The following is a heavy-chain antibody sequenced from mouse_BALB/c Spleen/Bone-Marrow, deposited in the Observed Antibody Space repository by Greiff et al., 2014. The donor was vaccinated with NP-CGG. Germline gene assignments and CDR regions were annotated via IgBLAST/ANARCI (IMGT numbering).Heavy chain of an antibody. CDR2: ISSGGSYT. CDR1: GFTFSSYG. Sequence: EVKLMESGGDLVKPGGSLKLSCAASGFTFSSYGMSWVRQTPDKRLEWVATISSGGSYTYYPDSVKGRFTISRDNAKNTLYLQMSSLKSEDTAMYYCARQYGNYWDYFDYWGQGTTPTVSS. CDR3: ARQYGNYWDYFDY. V-gene: IGHV5-6*01. J-gene: IGHJ2*01. D-gene: IGHD2-10*02.